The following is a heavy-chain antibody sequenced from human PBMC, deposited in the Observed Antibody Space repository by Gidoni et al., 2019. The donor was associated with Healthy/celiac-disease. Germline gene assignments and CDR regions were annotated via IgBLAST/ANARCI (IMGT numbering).Heavy chain of an antibody. CDR2: INSDGSST. D-gene: IGHD2-2*01. V-gene: IGHV3-74*01. Sequence: EVQLVESGGGLVQPGGSLRLSCAASGFTFSSYWRHWVRQAPGKGLVWVSRINSDGSSTSYADSVKGRFTISRDNAKNTLYLQMNSLRAEDTAVYYCASDIVVVPAATGGFDYWGQGTLVTVSS. J-gene: IGHJ4*02. CDR3: ASDIVVVPAATGGFDY. CDR1: GFTFSSYW.